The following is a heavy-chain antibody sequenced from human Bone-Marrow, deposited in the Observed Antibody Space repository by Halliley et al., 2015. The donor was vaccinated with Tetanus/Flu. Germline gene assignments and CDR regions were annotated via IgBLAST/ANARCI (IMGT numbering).Heavy chain of an antibody. CDR1: GFTFSSYE. CDR3: ARNSLDFGSPLDQNWFDP. Sequence: LSLTCAASGFTFSSYEMNWVRQAPGKGLEWVSYISSGSSTMYYADSVKGRFTISRDNAKNSLFLQMNSLRAEDTAVYFCARNSLDFGSPLDQNWFDPWGQGTLVTVSS. V-gene: IGHV3-48*03. J-gene: IGHJ5*02. D-gene: IGHD2-2*03. CDR2: ISSGSSTM.